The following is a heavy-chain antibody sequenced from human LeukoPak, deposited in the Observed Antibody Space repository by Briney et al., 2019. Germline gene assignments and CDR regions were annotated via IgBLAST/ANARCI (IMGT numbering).Heavy chain of an antibody. CDR3: ARDHSVGTYDY. J-gene: IGHJ4*02. D-gene: IGHD4-23*01. V-gene: IGHV1-2*02. CDR2: INPNSGGT. CDR1: GYTFTGYY. Sequence: GASVSVSCTASGYTFTGYYMHWVRQAPGQGLEWMGWINPNSGGTNYAQKFQGRVTMTRDTSISTAYMELSRLRSDDTAVYYCARDHSVGTYDYWGQGTLVTVSS.